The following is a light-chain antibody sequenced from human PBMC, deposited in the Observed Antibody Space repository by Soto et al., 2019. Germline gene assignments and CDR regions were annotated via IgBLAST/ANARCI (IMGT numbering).Light chain of an antibody. Sequence: DIQMTQSPSSLSASVGDRVTITCRASQGIGNYLAWYQQKPGKVPKLLIYAASTLQSGVPSRFSGSGSGTDFTLTIRSLQPEDVATYYCQKYNSVPRTFGPGTKVDIK. CDR1: QGIGNY. CDR3: QKYNSVPRT. CDR2: AAS. J-gene: IGKJ3*01. V-gene: IGKV1-27*01.